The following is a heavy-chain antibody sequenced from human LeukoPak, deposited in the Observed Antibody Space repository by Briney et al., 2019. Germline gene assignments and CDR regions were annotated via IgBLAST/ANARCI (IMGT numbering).Heavy chain of an antibody. V-gene: IGHV7-4-1*02. CDR1: GYTFTTYG. D-gene: IGHD5-18*01. CDR2: INTNTGNP. CDR3: ARRAYSYGWY. Sequence: GASVKVSCKASGYTFTTYGINWVRQAPGQGLEWMGWINTNTGNPTYAQGFTGRFVFSLDTSISTAYLQISSLEAEDAAVYYCARRAYSYGWYWGQGTLVTVSS. J-gene: IGHJ4*02.